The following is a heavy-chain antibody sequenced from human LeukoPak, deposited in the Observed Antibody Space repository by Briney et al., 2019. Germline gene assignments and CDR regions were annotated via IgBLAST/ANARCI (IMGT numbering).Heavy chain of an antibody. CDR2: ISWNSGSI. V-gene: IGHV3-9*03. CDR1: GFTFDNYA. CDR3: VKAPSQHFWSGYTYWYFYL. J-gene: IGHJ2*01. Sequence: GRSLRLSCAASGFTFDNYAMHWVRQAPGKGLEWVSGISWNSGSIVYADSVKGRFTISRDNARNSLYLQMSSLRVEDLALYYCVKAPSQHFWSGYTYWYFYLWGRGTLVTVAS. D-gene: IGHD3-3*02.